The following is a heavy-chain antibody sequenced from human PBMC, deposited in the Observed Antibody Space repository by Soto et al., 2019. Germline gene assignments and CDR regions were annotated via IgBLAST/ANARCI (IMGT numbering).Heavy chain of an antibody. V-gene: IGHV3-30*18. D-gene: IGHD3-22*01. J-gene: IGHJ4*02. CDR3: AKDLTGGYYDSSGYFDY. CDR2: ISYDGSNK. CDR1: GFTFSSYG. Sequence: PGGSLRLSCAASGFTFSSYGMHWVRQAPGKGLEWVAVISYDGSNKYYADSVKGRFTISRDNSKNTLYLQMNSLRAEDTAVYYCAKDLTGGYYDSSGYFDYWGQGTLVTVSS.